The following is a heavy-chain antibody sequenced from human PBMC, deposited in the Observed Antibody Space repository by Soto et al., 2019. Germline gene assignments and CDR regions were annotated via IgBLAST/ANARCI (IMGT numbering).Heavy chain of an antibody. CDR2: IKHDGSDS. J-gene: IGHJ4*02. CDR1: GFTFNTYW. D-gene: IGHD2-21*01. Sequence: EVQLVESGGGLVQPGGSLRLSCTASGFTFNTYWMTWVRQAPGKGLEWVASIKHDGSDSLYVDSVEGRFIASRDNAKNSLFLQMDSLRAEDTAVYYCARGWGYYFDLWGQGTLVTVSS. V-gene: IGHV3-7*01. CDR3: ARGWGYYFDL.